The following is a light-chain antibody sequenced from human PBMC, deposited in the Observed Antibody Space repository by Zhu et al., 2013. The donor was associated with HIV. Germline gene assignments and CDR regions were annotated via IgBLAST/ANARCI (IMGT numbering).Light chain of an antibody. J-gene: IGKJ4*01. V-gene: IGKV3-15*01. CDR2: GAS. CDR3: QQRSNWPPLT. CDR1: QSVGND. Sequence: EIVMTQSPATVSVSVGERGTLSCKASQSVGNDLAWYHQRPGQAPRLLIYGASSRASDCPVRFSGSGSGTEFTLSITSLQTEDIGVYYCQQRSNWPPLTFGGGTKVEIK.